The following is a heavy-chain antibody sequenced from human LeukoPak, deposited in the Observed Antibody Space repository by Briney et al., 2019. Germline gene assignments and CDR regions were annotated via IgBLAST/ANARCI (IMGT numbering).Heavy chain of an antibody. D-gene: IGHD6-19*01. CDR1: GFTFNRNA. CDR3: VRRGDASSGWGDHDY. V-gene: IGHV3-23*01. CDR2: IGGSGDKT. Sequence: PGGSLRLSCASSGFTFNRNAISWVREAPGKGLEGGSTIGGSGDKTFYADSVKGRFTISRDNSKNMLHLHMSSLTGEATALYYCVRRGDASSGWGDHDYWGQGALVTVSS. J-gene: IGHJ4*02.